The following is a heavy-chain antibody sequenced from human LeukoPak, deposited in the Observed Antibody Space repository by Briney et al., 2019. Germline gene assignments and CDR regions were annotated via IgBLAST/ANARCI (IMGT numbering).Heavy chain of an antibody. Sequence: SETLSLTCTVSGGSVSTYYWSWIRQPAGKGLEFIGRFFTSGTSGTTNYNPSLKSRVTMSLDTSKNQFSLKLTSVTAADTAVYYCARDLGGYSDGSYYYYMDVWGKGTTVTVSS. V-gene: IGHV4-4*07. CDR1: GGSVSTYY. CDR3: ARDLGGYSDGSYYYYMDV. CDR2: FFTSGTSGTT. J-gene: IGHJ6*03. D-gene: IGHD5-18*01.